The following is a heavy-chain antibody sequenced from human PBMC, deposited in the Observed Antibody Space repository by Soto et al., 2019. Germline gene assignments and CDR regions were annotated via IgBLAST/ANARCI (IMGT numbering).Heavy chain of an antibody. CDR3: AHGMQGATVTTTGFVY. CDR1: GFSLSTSGVG. J-gene: IGHJ4*02. CDR2: IYWDDDK. Sequence: QITLKESGPTLVKPTQTLTLTCTFSGFSLSTSGVGVGWIRQPPGKALEWLALIYWDDDKRYSPSLKSRLTITKDTSKNRVVVTMINMDPGDTAVYYCAHGMQGATVTTTGFVYWVQGTLVTVSS. D-gene: IGHD4-17*01. V-gene: IGHV2-5*02.